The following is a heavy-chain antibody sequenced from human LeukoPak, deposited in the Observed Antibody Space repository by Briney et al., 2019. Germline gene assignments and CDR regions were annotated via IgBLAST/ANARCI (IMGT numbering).Heavy chain of an antibody. J-gene: IGHJ4*02. CDR3: AMITEG. V-gene: IGHV3-74*01. D-gene: IGHD1-14*01. Sequence: GGSLRLSCAASGFTFSNNWMHWVRQAPGKGLVWVSRINSDGRTTTYADSVKGRFTISRDNAKNTLYLQMNSLRAEDTAVYYCAMITEGWGQGNLVTVSS. CDR2: INSDGRTT. CDR1: GFTFSNNW.